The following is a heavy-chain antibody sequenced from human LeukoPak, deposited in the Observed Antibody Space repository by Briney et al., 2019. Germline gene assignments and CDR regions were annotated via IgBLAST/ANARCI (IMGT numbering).Heavy chain of an antibody. CDR3: ARVLRGWFGELPPINHFRYGMDV. D-gene: IGHD3-10*01. CDR1: SASISSSSYY. V-gene: IGHV4-39*07. Sequence: SETLSLTCTVSSASISSSSYYWGWIRQPPGKGLEWIGSIYYRGSTYYNPSLKSRVTISVDTSKNQFSLKLSSVTAADTAVYYCARVLRGWFGELPPINHFRYGMDVWGQGTTVTVSS. CDR2: IYYRGST. J-gene: IGHJ6*02.